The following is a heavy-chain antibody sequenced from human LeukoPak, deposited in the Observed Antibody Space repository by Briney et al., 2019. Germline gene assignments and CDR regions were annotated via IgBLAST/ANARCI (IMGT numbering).Heavy chain of an antibody. CDR1: GFTFSNYG. Sequence: GGSLRLSCATSGFTFSNYGMHWVRQAPGKGLEWVAFIRFDGSTKYYADSVKGRFTNSRDNAKNSLYLQMNSLRAEDTAVYYCARAQNYYDFWSGYFDAFDIWGQGTMVTVSS. CDR3: ARAQNYYDFWSGYFDAFDI. J-gene: IGHJ3*02. D-gene: IGHD3-3*01. V-gene: IGHV3-30*02. CDR2: IRFDGSTK.